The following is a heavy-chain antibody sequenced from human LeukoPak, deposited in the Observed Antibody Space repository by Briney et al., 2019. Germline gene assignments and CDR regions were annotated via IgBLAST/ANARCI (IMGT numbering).Heavy chain of an antibody. V-gene: IGHV4-59*08. D-gene: IGHD3-22*01. CDR1: GGSISSYY. Sequence: SETLSLICTVSGGSISSYYWSWIRQPPGKGLEWIGYIYYSGSTNYNPSLKSRVTISVDTSKNQFSLKLSSVTAADTAVYYCARLGRGDYDYDSSGYQNWFDPWGQGTLITVSS. CDR2: IYYSGST. J-gene: IGHJ5*02. CDR3: ARLGRGDYDYDSSGYQNWFDP.